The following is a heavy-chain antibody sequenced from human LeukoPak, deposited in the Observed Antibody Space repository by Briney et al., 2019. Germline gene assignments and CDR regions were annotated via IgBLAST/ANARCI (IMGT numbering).Heavy chain of an antibody. D-gene: IGHD3-10*01. CDR2: ISYDGSNK. CDR3: ARAGATYYYGSGAPEFDP. J-gene: IGHJ5*02. V-gene: IGHV3-30*04. Sequence: GGSLRLSCAASGFTFSSYAMHWVRQAPGKGLEWVAVISYDGSNKYYADSVKGRFTISRDNSKNTLYLQMNSLRAEDTAVYYCARAGATYYYGSGAPEFDPWGQGTLVTVSS. CDR1: GFTFSSYA.